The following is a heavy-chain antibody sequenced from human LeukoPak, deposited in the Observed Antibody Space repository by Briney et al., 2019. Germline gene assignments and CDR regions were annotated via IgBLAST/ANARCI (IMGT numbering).Heavy chain of an antibody. CDR2: MWYDGSNK. V-gene: IGHV3-33*01. Sequence: PGGSLRLSCAASGFTFSSYGMHWVRQAPGKGLEWAAVMWYDGSNKYYADSVKGRFTISRDNSKNTLYLQMHSLRAEDTAVYYCARDEVTTPRDWGQGTLVTVSS. CDR1: GFTFSSYG. D-gene: IGHD4-17*01. J-gene: IGHJ4*02. CDR3: ARDEVTTPRD.